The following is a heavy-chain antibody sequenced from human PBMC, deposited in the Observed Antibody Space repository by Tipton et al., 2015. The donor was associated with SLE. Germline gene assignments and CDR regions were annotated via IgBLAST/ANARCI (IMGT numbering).Heavy chain of an antibody. CDR1: GGSISGYY. Sequence: TLSLTCTVSGGSISGYYWSWVRQPPGKGLEWIGYISFSGLTNYNPSVRSRVSTSMDTSKNQFSLQMSSVTAAGTALYYCARHKLGFSWSYFDSWGQGTLVTVSS. CDR3: ARHKLGFSWSYFDS. CDR2: ISFSGLT. D-gene: IGHD3-3*01. J-gene: IGHJ4*02. V-gene: IGHV4-59*08.